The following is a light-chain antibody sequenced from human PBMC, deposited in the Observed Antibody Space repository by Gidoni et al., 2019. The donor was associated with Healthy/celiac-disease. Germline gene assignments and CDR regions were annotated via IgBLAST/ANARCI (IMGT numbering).Light chain of an antibody. V-gene: IGKV1-39*01. Sequence: DIHTTHSPSSLSASVGDRVTITCRASQSISSYLNWYQQKPGKAPKLLIYAASSLQSGVPSRFSGSGSGTDFTLTISSLQPEDFATYYCQQSYSTRWTFGQGTKVEIK. CDR1: QSISSY. CDR3: QQSYSTRWT. CDR2: AAS. J-gene: IGKJ1*01.